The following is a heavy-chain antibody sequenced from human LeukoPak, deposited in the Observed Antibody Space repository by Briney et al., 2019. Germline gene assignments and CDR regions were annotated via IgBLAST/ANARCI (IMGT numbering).Heavy chain of an antibody. CDR3: ARDGSIYCSGGSCYEGY. V-gene: IGHV1-18*01. CDR1: GYTFTSYG. J-gene: IGHJ4*02. D-gene: IGHD2-15*01. Sequence: GASVKVSCKASGYTFTSYGISWVRQAPGQGLEWMGWISAYNGNTNYAQKLQGRVTMTTDTSTSTAYMELRSLRSDDTAVYYCARDGSIYCSGGSCYEGYWGQGTLVTVSS. CDR2: ISAYNGNT.